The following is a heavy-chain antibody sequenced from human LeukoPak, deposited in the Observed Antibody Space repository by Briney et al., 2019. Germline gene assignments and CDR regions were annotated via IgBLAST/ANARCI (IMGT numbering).Heavy chain of an antibody. CDR3: TRVGYIDEGIDY. CDR1: GFPFSSYW. CDR2: IKQDGSKK. Sequence: GGSLRLSCVASGFPFSSYWMTSVRQAPGKRQEWVANIKQDGSKKSYVDSVKGRFTISRDNAKNSLYLQMNSLRAEDTAIYYCTRVGYIDEGIDYWGQGTLVTVSS. V-gene: IGHV3-7*04. J-gene: IGHJ4*02. D-gene: IGHD5-24*01.